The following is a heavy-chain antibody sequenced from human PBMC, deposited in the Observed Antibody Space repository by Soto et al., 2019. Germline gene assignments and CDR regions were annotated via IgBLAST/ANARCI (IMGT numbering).Heavy chain of an antibody. CDR1: GFSLTTSGVG. CDR3: AHRRQQLALDY. V-gene: IGHV2-5*02. Sequence: QITLKESGPPLVKPTQTLTLTCTFSGFSLTTSGVGVGWIRQPPGKALEWLALIYWDDDKRYSPSLKSRLTITKDTSKNQVVLTVTNMDPVDTATYFCAHRRQQLALDYWGQGTLVTVSS. J-gene: IGHJ4*02. D-gene: IGHD6-13*01. CDR2: IYWDDDK.